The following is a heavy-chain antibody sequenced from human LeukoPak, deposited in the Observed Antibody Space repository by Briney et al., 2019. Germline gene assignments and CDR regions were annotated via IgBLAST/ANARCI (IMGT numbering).Heavy chain of an antibody. V-gene: IGHV3-48*01. CDR1: GFTFSSYS. Sequence: GGSLRLSCAASGFTFSSYSMNWVRQAPGKGLEWVSYISSSSSTIYYADSVKGRFTISRDNAKNSLYLQMSSLRAEGTAVYYCARDPSSWRRPLDYWGQGTLVTVSS. J-gene: IGHJ4*02. CDR3: ARDPSSWRRPLDY. CDR2: ISSSSSTI. D-gene: IGHD6-13*01.